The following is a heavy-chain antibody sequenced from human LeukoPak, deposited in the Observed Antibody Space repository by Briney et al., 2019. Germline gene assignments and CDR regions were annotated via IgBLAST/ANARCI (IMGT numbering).Heavy chain of an antibody. Sequence: SETLSLTCAVYGGSFSGYYWSWIRQPPGKGLEWIGSVFYTGGTFYNPSPKSRVTISVDTSKNQFSLKLSSVTAADTAVYYCARARGYSSSWYRRRYYYYMDVWGKGTTVTISS. CDR1: GGSFSGYY. D-gene: IGHD6-13*01. CDR2: VFYTGGT. J-gene: IGHJ6*03. CDR3: ARARGYSSSWYRRRYYYYMDV. V-gene: IGHV4-34*12.